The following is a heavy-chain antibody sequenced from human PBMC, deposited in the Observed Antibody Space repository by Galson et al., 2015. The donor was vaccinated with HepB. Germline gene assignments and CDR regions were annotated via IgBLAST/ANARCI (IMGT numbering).Heavy chain of an antibody. CDR2: IYSGGST. J-gene: IGHJ3*02. Sequence: SLRLSCAASGFTVSSNYMSWVRQAPGKGLEWVSVIYSGGSTYYADSVKGRFTISRHNSKNTLYLQMNSLRAEDTAVYYCARVPDTEEHGAFDIWGQGTMVTVSS. V-gene: IGHV3-53*04. D-gene: IGHD1-14*01. CDR3: ARVPDTEEHGAFDI. CDR1: GFTVSSNY.